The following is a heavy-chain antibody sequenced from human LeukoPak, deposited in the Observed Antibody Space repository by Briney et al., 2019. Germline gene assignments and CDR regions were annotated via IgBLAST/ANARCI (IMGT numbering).Heavy chain of an antibody. J-gene: IGHJ4*02. CDR3: ARDLYYYGSGSYYGGWGYFDY. CDR1: RFTFSSYA. V-gene: IGHV3-30-3*01. Sequence: GGSLRLSCAASRFTFSSYAMHWVRQAPGKGLEWVAVISYDGSNKYCADSVKGRFTISRDNSKNTLYLQMNSLRAEDTAVYYCARDLYYYGSGSYYGGWGYFDYWGQGTLVTVSS. D-gene: IGHD3-10*01. CDR2: ISYDGSNK.